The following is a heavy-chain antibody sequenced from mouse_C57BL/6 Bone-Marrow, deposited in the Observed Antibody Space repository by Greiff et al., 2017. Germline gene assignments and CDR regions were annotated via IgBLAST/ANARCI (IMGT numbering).Heavy chain of an antibody. V-gene: IGHV1-69*01. CDR2: IDPSDSYT. CDR1: GYTFTSYW. D-gene: IGHD4-1*01. J-gene: IGHJ3*01. CDR3: AKLGPHPWFAY. Sequence: VQLQQSGAELVMPGASVKLSCKASGYTFTSYWMHWVKQRPGQGLEWIGEIDPSDSYTNYTQKFKGKSTLAVDKSSSTAYMQLSSLTSEDSAVYYCAKLGPHPWFAYWGQGTLVTVSA.